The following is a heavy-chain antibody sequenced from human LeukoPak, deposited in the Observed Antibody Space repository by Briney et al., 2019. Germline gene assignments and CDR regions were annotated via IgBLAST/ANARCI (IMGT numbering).Heavy chain of an antibody. CDR3: ARALYSSSSSEYFDY. D-gene: IGHD6-6*01. Sequence: SETLSLTCTVSGGSISSSSYYWSWIRQPPGKGLEWIGYIYHSGSTYYNPSLKSRVTISVDTSKNQFSLKLSSVTAADTAVYYCARALYSSSSSEYFDYWGQGTLVTVSS. CDR2: IYHSGST. V-gene: IGHV4-30-2*05. J-gene: IGHJ4*02. CDR1: GGSISSSSYY.